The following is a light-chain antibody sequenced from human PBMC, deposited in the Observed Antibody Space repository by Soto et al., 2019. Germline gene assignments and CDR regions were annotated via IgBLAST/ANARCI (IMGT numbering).Light chain of an antibody. CDR1: SSNIGNNY. Sequence: QSVLTQPPSVSAAPGQKVTISCTGSSSNIGNNYVSWYQQLPGTAPKLLINDNNNRPPGIPDRFAGSKSGTSATLGITGLQTGDEADYYCGAWYDSLSAVFGGGTKLTVL. J-gene: IGLJ2*01. V-gene: IGLV1-51*01. CDR3: GAWYDSLSAV. CDR2: DNN.